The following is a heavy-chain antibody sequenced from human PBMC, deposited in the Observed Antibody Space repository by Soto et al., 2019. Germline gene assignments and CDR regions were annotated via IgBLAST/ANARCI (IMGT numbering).Heavy chain of an antibody. CDR2: IIPILGIA. CDR1: GGTFSSYT. V-gene: IGHV1-69*02. J-gene: IGHJ3*01. CDR3: ARGPSSSRFVFG. D-gene: IGHD6-13*01. Sequence: QVQLVQSGAEVKKPGSSVKVSCKASGGTFSSYTISWVRQAPGQGLEWRGRIIPILGIANYAQKFQGRVTIYAIXSTSTAYMELSSLRSEDTAVYYCARGPSSSRFVFGWGQGTMVTVSS.